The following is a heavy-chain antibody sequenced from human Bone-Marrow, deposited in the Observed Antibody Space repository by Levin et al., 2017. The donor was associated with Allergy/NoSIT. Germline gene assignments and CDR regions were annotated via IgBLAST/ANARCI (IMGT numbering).Heavy chain of an antibody. J-gene: IGHJ4*02. D-gene: IGHD4-17*01. Sequence: GESLKISCAVSGFTLNTYAMSWVRQAPGKGLEWVSVISGSGDSTDYTDSVKGRFTISSDSSKNTLYLQMNSLRAEDTALYYCAKDAVTSRVPGYYSDYWGRGTQVTVSS. CDR1: GFTLNTYA. V-gene: IGHV3-23*01. CDR3: AKDAVTSRVPGYYSDY. CDR2: ISGSGDST.